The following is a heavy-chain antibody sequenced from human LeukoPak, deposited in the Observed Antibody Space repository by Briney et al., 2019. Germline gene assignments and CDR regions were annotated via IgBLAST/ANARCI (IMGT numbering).Heavy chain of an antibody. D-gene: IGHD2-2*01. V-gene: IGHV3-23*01. CDR2: ISGSGGST. CDR3: ARYVVPDYYGMDV. Sequence: GGSLRLSCAGSGFTFNTYAMSWVRQAPGKGLEWVSAISGSGGSTYYADSVRGRFTISRDNAKNSLYLQMNSLRAEDTAVYYCARYVVPDYYGMDVWGQGTTVTVSS. J-gene: IGHJ6*02. CDR1: GFTFNTYA.